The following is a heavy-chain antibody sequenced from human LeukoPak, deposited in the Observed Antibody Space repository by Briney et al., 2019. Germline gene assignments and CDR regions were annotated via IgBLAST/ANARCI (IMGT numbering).Heavy chain of an antibody. Sequence: GGSLRLSCAASGFTFSSYAMSWVRQAPGKGLEWVSAISVSGGSTYYADSVKGRFTISRDNSKNTLYLQMNSLRAEDTAVYYCALDSYGSGSYDYWGQGTLVTVSS. CDR3: ALDSYGSGSYDY. CDR1: GFTFSSYA. CDR2: ISVSGGST. J-gene: IGHJ4*02. D-gene: IGHD3-10*01. V-gene: IGHV3-23*01.